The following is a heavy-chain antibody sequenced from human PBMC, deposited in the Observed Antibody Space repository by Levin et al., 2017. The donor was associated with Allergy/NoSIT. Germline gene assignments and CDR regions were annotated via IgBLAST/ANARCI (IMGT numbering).Heavy chain of an antibody. CDR2: ISWDGGST. V-gene: IGHV3-43*01. CDR3: AKGCFGYRDGLPGGFDY. CDR1: GFTFDDYT. D-gene: IGHD5-18*01. J-gene: IGHJ4*02. Sequence: GESLKISCAASGFTFDDYTMHWVRQAPGKGLEWVSLISWDGGSTYYADSVKGRFTISRDNSKNSLYLQMNSLRTEDTALYYCAKGCFGYRDGLPGGFDYWGQGTLVTVSS.